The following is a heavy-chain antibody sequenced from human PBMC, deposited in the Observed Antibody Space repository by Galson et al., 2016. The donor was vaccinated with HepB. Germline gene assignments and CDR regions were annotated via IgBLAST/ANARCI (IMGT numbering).Heavy chain of an antibody. CDR3: SAAFCGGACAEYFQH. D-gene: IGHD2-21*02. CDR2: IRSKAYGGTT. Sequence: SLRLSCAASGFTFGDYAISWVRQAPGKGLEWVGFIRSKAYGGTTEYAASVKDRFTISRDDSKSIAYLKMNSQKTEDTAVYYCSAAFCGGACAEYFQHWGQGTLVTVSS. J-gene: IGHJ1*01. CDR1: GFTFGDYA. V-gene: IGHV3-49*04.